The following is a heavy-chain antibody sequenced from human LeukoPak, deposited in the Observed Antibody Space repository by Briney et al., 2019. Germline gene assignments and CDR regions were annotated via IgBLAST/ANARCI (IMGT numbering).Heavy chain of an antibody. CDR1: GFTFSGSA. V-gene: IGHV3-73*01. Sequence: GGSLRLSCAASGFTFSGSAMHWVRQASGKGLEWVGRIRSKANSYATAYAASVKGRFTISRDDSKNTAYLQMNSLKTEDTAVYYCAKDRWNPLIAFHYYDSSGSDYWGQGTLVTVSS. CDR3: AKDRWNPLIAFHYYDSSGSDY. D-gene: IGHD3-22*01. CDR2: IRSKANSYAT. J-gene: IGHJ4*02.